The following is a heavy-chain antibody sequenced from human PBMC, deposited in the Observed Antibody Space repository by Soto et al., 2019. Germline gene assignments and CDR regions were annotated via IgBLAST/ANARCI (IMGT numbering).Heavy chain of an antibody. CDR2: VTFDGSRT. CDR3: AKAGWGGDYYYGLDV. CDR1: GFNFNNYA. D-gene: IGHD2-21*01. Sequence: GGSLRLSCAASGFNFNNYAMHWVRQAPGKGLEWVAVVTFDGSRTYYADSVKGRFTISRDSSNNTVSLQMNSLTNEDTAVYYCAKAGWGGDYYYGLDVWGQGTTVTV. V-gene: IGHV3-30*18. J-gene: IGHJ6*02.